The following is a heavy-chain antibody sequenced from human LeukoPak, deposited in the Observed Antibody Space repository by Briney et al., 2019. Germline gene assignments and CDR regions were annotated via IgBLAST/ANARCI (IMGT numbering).Heavy chain of an antibody. Sequence: GGSLRLSCADSGFTFNNFWTSWVRQAPGKGLVWVANIKQDGGEKYYVDSVRGRFTISKDDARNSVNLQMNSLRVEDTAVYYCARSLGRFYYGMDVWGQGTTVTVSS. CDR2: IKQDGGEK. V-gene: IGHV3-7*03. CDR3: ARSLGRFYYGMDV. J-gene: IGHJ6*02. D-gene: IGHD1-26*01. CDR1: GFTFNNFW.